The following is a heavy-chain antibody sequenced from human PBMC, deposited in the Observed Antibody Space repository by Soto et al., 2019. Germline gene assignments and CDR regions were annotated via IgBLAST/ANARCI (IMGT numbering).Heavy chain of an antibody. CDR1: GFTFSSYG. CDR3: ARDRGCISTTCYRYYYAMDV. J-gene: IGHJ6*04. Sequence: QVQLVESGGGVVQPGRSLRLSCAASGFTFSSYGMHWVRQAPGKGLEWVAVIWYDGSNKYYADSVKGRFTISRDNSKNTLYLQMNSLRAEDTAVYYCARDRGCISTTCYRYYYAMDVGGKGTTVTVSS. CDR2: IWYDGSNK. D-gene: IGHD2-2*01. V-gene: IGHV3-33*01.